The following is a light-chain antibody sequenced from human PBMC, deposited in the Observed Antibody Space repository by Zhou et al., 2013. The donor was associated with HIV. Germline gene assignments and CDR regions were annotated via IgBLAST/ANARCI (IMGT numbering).Light chain of an antibody. J-gene: IGKJ2*01. CDR1: QTVSGSY. CDR3: QQYANSPQT. V-gene: IGKV3-20*01. Sequence: EVVLTQSPGTLSLSPGERATLSCRASQTVSGSYFAWYQQKPGQAPRLLVYGASTRATGIPDRFTGSGSGTDFTLTFTTLGPEDFAVYYCQQYANSPQTFGQGTKVEIK. CDR2: GAS.